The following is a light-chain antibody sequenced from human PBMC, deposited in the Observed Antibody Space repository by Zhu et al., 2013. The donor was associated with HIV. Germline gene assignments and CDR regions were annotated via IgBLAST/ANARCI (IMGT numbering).Light chain of an antibody. V-gene: IGKV4-1*01. Sequence: DIVMTQSPDSLAVSLGERATINCKSSQSVLYSSNNKNYLAWYQQKPGQPPKLLIYWASTRESGVPDRFSGSGSGTDFTLTISSLQAEDVATYYCQQYYRTPPFSFGQGTKLEIK. J-gene: IGKJ2*03. CDR1: QSVLYSSNNKNY. CDR3: QQYYRTPPFS. CDR2: WAS.